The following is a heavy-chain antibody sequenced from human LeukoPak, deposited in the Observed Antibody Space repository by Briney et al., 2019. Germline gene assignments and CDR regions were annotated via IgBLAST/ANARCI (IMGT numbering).Heavy chain of an antibody. Sequence: PSETLSLTCAVSGVSYNDYYWSWVRQTPGKGLEWIGEINHSGYTNDSPSLKSRVTLSIDASRKQFSLNLRSVTVADTGIYYCTRMTTGHDYWGQGTLVTVSS. D-gene: IGHD4-17*01. CDR1: GVSYNDYY. V-gene: IGHV4-34*01. CDR2: INHSGYT. CDR3: TRMTTGHDY. J-gene: IGHJ4*02.